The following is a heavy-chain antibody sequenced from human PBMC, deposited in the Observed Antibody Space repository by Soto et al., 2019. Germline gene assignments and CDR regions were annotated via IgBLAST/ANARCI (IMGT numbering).Heavy chain of an antibody. Sequence: QVQLVQSGAEVKKPGASVKVSCKASGYTFTTHGISWVRQAPGQGLEWMGWVSGDNGHTNYAQSLQGRVTMTTDTSPNTASMELRSLRSDDTAVYYCARDLGYCRSGTCYREWFDPWGQGTLVTVSS. V-gene: IGHV1-18*01. CDR2: VSGDNGHT. J-gene: IGHJ5*02. CDR3: ARDLGYCRSGTCYREWFDP. D-gene: IGHD2-15*01. CDR1: GYTFTTHG.